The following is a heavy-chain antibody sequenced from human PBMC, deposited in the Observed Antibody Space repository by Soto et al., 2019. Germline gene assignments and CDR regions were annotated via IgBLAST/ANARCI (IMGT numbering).Heavy chain of an antibody. V-gene: IGHV3-30-3*01. Sequence: QVQLVESGGGVVQPGRSLRLSCAASGFTFSSYAMHWVRQAPGQGLEWVALISYDGSNKYYADSVKGRFTISRDNSKNTLYLQMTSLRPEDTAVYHCARDQGGTTLYYHGMDVWGQGTKVTVSS. J-gene: IGHJ6*02. CDR2: ISYDGSNK. D-gene: IGHD1-7*01. CDR1: GFTFSSYA. CDR3: ARDQGGTTLYYHGMDV.